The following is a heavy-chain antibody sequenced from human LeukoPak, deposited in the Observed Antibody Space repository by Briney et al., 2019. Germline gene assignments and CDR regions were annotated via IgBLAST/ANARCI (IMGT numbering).Heavy chain of an antibody. V-gene: IGHV4-34*01. D-gene: IGHD2-2*01. Sequence: SKTLSLACAVYGGSFSGYYWSWIRQPPGKGLEWIGEINHSGSTNYNPSLKSRVTISVDTSKNQFSLKLTSVTAADTAVYYCARGRGYCSSTSCYAYFDYWGQGTLVTVSS. CDR2: INHSGST. CDR3: ARGRGYCSSTSCYAYFDY. CDR1: GGSFSGYY. J-gene: IGHJ4*02.